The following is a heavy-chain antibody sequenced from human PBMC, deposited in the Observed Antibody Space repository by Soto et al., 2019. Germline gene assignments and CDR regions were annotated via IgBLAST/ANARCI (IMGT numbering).Heavy chain of an antibody. CDR3: AKAPPYVWGNYRLDY. Sequence: EVQLLESGGGLVQPGGSLRLSCAASGFTFSSYAMSWVRQAPGKGLEWVSAISGSGGSTYYADSVKGRFTISRDNSKNTLYLQMNSLRAEATAIYYCAKAPPYVWGNYRLDYWGQGTLVTVSS. CDR2: ISGSGGST. D-gene: IGHD3-16*02. J-gene: IGHJ4*02. CDR1: GFTFSSYA. V-gene: IGHV3-23*01.